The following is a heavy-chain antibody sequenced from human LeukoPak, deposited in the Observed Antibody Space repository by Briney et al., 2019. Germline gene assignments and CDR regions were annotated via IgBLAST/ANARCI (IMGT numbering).Heavy chain of an antibody. J-gene: IGHJ6*03. Sequence: PGGSLRLSCLASGFTFSDYEMNWVRQAPGKGLEWVSYISSIGSGICYADSVKGRFTVSRDNAKNSLYLQMDSLRPEDTAVYYCARTVTMVRGPTYYYYYYYMDVWGKGTTVTVSS. V-gene: IGHV3-48*03. D-gene: IGHD3-10*01. CDR1: GFTFSDYE. CDR3: ARTVTMVRGPTYYYYYYYMDV. CDR2: ISSIGSGI.